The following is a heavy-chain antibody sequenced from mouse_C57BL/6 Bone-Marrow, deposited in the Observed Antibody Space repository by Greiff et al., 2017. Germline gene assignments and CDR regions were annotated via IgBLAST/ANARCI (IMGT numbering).Heavy chain of an antibody. CDR1: GYTFPDYE. CDR3: TRKGGGSSHYYAMDY. D-gene: IGHD1-1*01. CDR2: IDPETGGT. Sequence: VQLQQSGAELVRPGASVTLSCKASGYTFPDYEMHWVKQTPVHGLAWIGAIDPETGGTAYNQKFKGKAILTADKSSSTAYMELRSLTSADSAVYYCTRKGGGSSHYYAMDYWGQGTSVTVSS. J-gene: IGHJ4*01. V-gene: IGHV1-15*01.